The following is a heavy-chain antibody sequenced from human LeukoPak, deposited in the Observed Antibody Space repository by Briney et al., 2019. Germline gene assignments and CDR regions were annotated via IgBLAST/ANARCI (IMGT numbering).Heavy chain of an antibody. CDR1: GYTFTSYG. CDR3: AREPRRRSFTLGYYYYGMDV. CDR2: ISVYNGNT. D-gene: IGHD3-16*01. V-gene: IGHV1-18*01. J-gene: IGHJ6*02. Sequence: GASVKVSYKASGYTFTSYGISWVRQAPGQGLEWMGWISVYNGNTNYAQKLPGRVTMTTDTSTSTAYMELRSLRSDDTAVYYCAREPRRRSFTLGYYYYGMDVWGQGTTVTVSS.